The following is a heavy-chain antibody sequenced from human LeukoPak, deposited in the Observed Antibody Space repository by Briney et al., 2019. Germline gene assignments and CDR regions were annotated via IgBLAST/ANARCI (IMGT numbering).Heavy chain of an antibody. J-gene: IGHJ4*02. CDR3: ARDRYYYDSSGYYSHFDY. D-gene: IGHD3-22*01. Sequence: ASVKVSCKASGYTFTSYGISWVRQAPGQGLEWMGWISAYNGNTNYAQKLQGRVTMTTDTSTGTAYMELRSLRSDDTAVYYCARDRYYYDSSGYYSHFDYWGQGTLVTVSS. CDR2: ISAYNGNT. CDR1: GYTFTSYG. V-gene: IGHV1-18*01.